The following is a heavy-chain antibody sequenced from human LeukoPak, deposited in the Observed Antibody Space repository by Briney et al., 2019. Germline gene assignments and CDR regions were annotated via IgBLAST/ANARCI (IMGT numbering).Heavy chain of an antibody. CDR1: EFTFSSYG. J-gene: IGHJ6*02. CDR2: IWYDGSNK. D-gene: IGHD2-2*01. Sequence: GRSLRLSCAASEFTFSSYGKHWVLQAPGKGLEWVAVIWYDGSNKYYADSVKGRFTISRDNSKNTLYLQMNSLRAEDTAVYYCARQRGYCSSTSCSYYGMDVWGQGPTVTVSS. CDR3: ARQRGYCSSTSCSYYGMDV. V-gene: IGHV3-33*01.